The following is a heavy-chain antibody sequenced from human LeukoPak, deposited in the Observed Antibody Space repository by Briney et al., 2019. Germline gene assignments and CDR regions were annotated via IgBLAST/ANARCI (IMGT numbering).Heavy chain of an antibody. J-gene: IGHJ4*02. Sequence: GGSLRLSCAASGFSFSSYGMHWVRQAPGKGLEWVAFIQNDGSKKYYADSVKGLFTISRDNSKNTLYLQMNSLRAEDTAVYYCATDLHPWAGDYWGQGTLVTVSS. CDR1: GFSFSSYG. CDR2: IQNDGSKK. CDR3: ATDLHPWAGDY. V-gene: IGHV3-30*02.